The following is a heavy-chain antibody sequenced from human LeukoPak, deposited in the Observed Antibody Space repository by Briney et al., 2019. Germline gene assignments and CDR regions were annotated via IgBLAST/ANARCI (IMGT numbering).Heavy chain of an antibody. CDR3: ARALVWFRAYYYYYMDV. D-gene: IGHD3-10*01. CDR1: GFTFSSYE. V-gene: IGHV3-48*03. J-gene: IGHJ6*03. Sequence: GGSLRLSCAASGFTFSSYEMNWVRQAPGKGLEWVSYISSSGSTIYYADSVKGRFTISRDNAKNSLYLQMNSLRAEDTAVYYCARALVWFRAYYYYYMDVWGKGTTVTVTS. CDR2: ISSSGSTI.